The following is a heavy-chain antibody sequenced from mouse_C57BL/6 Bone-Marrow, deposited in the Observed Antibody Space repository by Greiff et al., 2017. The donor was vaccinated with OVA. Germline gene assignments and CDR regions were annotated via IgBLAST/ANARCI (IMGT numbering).Heavy chain of an antibody. CDR3: ARLWADWYFDV. CDR1: GYTFTDYY. V-gene: IGHV1-19*01. CDR2: INPYNGGT. J-gene: IGHJ1*03. Sequence: EVQLQQSGPVLVKPGASVKMSCKASGYTFTDYYMNWVKQSHGKSLEWIGVINPYNGGTSYNQKFKGKATLTVDKSASTAYMELNSLTSEDSAVDYCARLWADWYFDVWGTGTTVTVSS.